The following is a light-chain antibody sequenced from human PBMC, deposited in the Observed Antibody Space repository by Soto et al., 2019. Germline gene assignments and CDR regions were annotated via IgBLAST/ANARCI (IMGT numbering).Light chain of an antibody. J-gene: IGKJ1*01. Sequence: EIVLTQSPATLSLSPGERATLSCRASQSVTDNYLAWYQQKPGQAPRLVISGASSRATGIADRFSASGSGTDFTLTISRLEPEDFAVYYCQQYTAAPLTFGQGTKVDIK. CDR3: QQYTAAPLT. V-gene: IGKV3-20*01. CDR2: GAS. CDR1: QSVTDNY.